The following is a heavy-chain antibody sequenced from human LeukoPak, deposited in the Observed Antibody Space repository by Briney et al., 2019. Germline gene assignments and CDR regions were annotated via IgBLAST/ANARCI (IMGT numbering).Heavy chain of an antibody. J-gene: IGHJ6*02. CDR1: GFTFSSYA. V-gene: IGHV3-30-3*01. CDR3: ARGDSDFWSGYLDYYYGMDV. D-gene: IGHD3-3*01. CDR2: ISYDGSNK. Sequence: PGRSLRLPCAASGFTFSSYAMHWVRQAPGKGLEWVAVISYDGSNKYYADSVKGRFTISRDNSKNTLYLQMNSLRAEDTAVYYCARGDSDFWSGYLDYYYGMDVWGQGTTVTVSS.